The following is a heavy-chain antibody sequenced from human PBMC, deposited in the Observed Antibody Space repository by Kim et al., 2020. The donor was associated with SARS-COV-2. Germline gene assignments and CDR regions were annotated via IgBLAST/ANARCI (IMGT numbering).Heavy chain of an antibody. D-gene: IGHD6-13*01. CDR3: ARVHGYSSSWYYFHWFDP. J-gene: IGHJ5*02. CDR1: GGSISSSSYY. CDR2: IYYSGST. Sequence: SETLSLTCTVSGGSISSSSYYWGWIRQPPGKGLEWIGSIYYSGSTYYNPSLKSRVTISVDTSKNQFSLKLSSVTAADTAVYYCARVHGYSSSWYYFHWFDPWGQGTLVTVSS. V-gene: IGHV4-39*01.